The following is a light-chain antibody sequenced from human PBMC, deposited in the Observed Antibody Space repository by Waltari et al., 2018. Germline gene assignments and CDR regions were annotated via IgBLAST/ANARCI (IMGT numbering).Light chain of an antibody. CDR3: PQYNTFPPWT. V-gene: IGKV1-17*01. CDR1: HVINNY. J-gene: IGKJ1*01. Sequence: DIQMTQSPSSLSASVGDRVTITCRAGHVINNYLNWYQQKPRKAPKLLIFSSNRLESGVPSRFSGSGSGTEFTLSISGLQPEDFATYYCPQYNTFPPWTFDQRTKVEIK. CDR2: SSN.